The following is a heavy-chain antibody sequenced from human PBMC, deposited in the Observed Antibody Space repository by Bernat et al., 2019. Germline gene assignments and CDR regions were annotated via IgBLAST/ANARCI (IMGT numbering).Heavy chain of an antibody. V-gene: IGHV1-3*01. CDR1: GGTFSSYA. Sequence: QVQLVQSGAEVKKPGPSVKVSCKASGGTFSSYAIHWARQAPGQRLEWMGWVNGGNGNTEYSQRFQGKVTFTRDTSARTAYMEVSSLRSEDTAVYYCASRYYDILPGYYNYFDQWGQGTLVTVSS. CDR3: ASRYYDILPGYYNYFDQ. CDR2: VNGGNGNT. D-gene: IGHD3-9*01. J-gene: IGHJ4*02.